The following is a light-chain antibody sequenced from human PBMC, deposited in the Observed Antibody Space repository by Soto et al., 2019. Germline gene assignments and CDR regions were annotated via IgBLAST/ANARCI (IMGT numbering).Light chain of an antibody. J-gene: IGKJ1*01. V-gene: IGKV3-11*01. CDR3: QQYNSYSWT. CDR2: DAS. Sequence: DTVLTQSPGTLSLSPGERATLSCRASQSVGTYLAWYQQKPGQAPRLLIYDASNRATGIAPRFRGSGSGTEFTLTISSLQPDDFATYYCQQYNSYSWTFGQGTKVDIK. CDR1: QSVGTY.